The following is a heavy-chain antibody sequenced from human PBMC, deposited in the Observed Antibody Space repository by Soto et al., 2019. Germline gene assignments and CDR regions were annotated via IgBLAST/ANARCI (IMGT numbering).Heavy chain of an antibody. CDR2: AYYSGIT. CDR1: GGSISSYY. Sequence: QVQLQESGPGLVKPSETLSLTCTVSGGSISSYYWSWIRQPPGKGLEWVGYAYYSGITNYNPSLKSRVTISVDTSKNQFSLKLSSVTAADTAVYYCARQQSDYGDWTLDFWGQGTLVTVSS. CDR3: ARQQSDYGDWTLDF. V-gene: IGHV4-59*08. J-gene: IGHJ4*02. D-gene: IGHD4-17*01.